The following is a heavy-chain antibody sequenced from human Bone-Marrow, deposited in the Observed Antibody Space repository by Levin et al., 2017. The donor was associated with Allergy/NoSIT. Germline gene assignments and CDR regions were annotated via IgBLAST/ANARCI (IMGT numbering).Heavy chain of an antibody. Sequence: GESLKISCKVSGYDISTHWIGWVRQMPGKGLEWMGIIYPDDSDTRYSPSFRGRVTISVDKSIGTAYLQWNRLEASDSGLYYCARRKSWNGRVGWFAPWGQGTPVTVYS. CDR1: GYDISTHW. CDR3: ARRKSWNGRVGWFAP. CDR2: IYPDDSDT. J-gene: IGHJ5*02. D-gene: IGHD1-1*01. V-gene: IGHV5-51*01.